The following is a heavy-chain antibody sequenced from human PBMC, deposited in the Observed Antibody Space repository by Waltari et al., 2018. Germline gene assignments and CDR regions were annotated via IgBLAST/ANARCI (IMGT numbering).Heavy chain of an antibody. V-gene: IGHV2-5*02. CDR1: GFSLSSNAVG. CDR2: IYWDDDK. CDR3: AHRFPTRGGWDSGLFDH. Sequence: QITLKEYDPTRVRPTQTLALTCPFSGFSLSSNAVGVAWFRPPPGKPLEWLAVIYWDDDKRDNLPLRSRLTITKDTSKNQVVLTMTNMDPVDTAAYYCAHRFPTRGGWDSGLFDHWGQGTLVTVSS. J-gene: IGHJ4*02. D-gene: IGHD3-10*01.